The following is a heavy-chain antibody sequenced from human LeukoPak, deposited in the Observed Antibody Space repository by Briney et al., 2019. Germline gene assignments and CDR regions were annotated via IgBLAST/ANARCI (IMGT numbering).Heavy chain of an antibody. CDR1: GFTVSSNY. J-gene: IGHJ4*02. CDR2: IYSGGST. V-gene: IGHV3-53*01. Sequence: GSLRLSCAASGFTVSSNYMSWVRQAPGKGLEWVSVIYSGGSTYYADSVKGRFTIPRDNSKNTLYLQMNSLRAEDTAVYYCARGTRYYYDSSGYYPYYWGQGTLVTVSS. CDR3: ARGTRYYYDSSGYYPYY. D-gene: IGHD3-22*01.